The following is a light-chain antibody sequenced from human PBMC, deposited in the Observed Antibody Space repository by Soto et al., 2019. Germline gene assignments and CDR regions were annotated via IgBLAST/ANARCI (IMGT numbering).Light chain of an antibody. CDR3: LQHNSYRRT. J-gene: IGKJ4*01. CDR2: AAS. CDR1: QGIRNE. Sequence: DIQMTQSPSSLSASVGDRVTITCRASQGIRNELGWYQQKPGKAPKRLIYAASSLQSGVPSRFSGSGSGTEFTLTISSLQPEDFATYYCLQHNSYRRTFSGGTKVDIK. V-gene: IGKV1-17*01.